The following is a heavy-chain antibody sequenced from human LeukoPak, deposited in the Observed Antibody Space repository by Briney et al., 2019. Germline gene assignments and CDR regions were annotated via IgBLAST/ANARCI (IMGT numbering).Heavy chain of an antibody. V-gene: IGHV6-1*01. CDR2: TYYRSKWYN. D-gene: IGHD3-16*01. Sequence: SQTLSLTCAISGDSVSSNSAAWNRIRQSPSRGLEWLGRTYYRSKWYNDYAVSVKSRITINPDTSKNQFSLQLNSVTPEDTAVYYCARGGVWGYNWFDPWGQGTLVTVSS. CDR1: GDSVSSNSAA. CDR3: ARGGVWGYNWFDP. J-gene: IGHJ5*02.